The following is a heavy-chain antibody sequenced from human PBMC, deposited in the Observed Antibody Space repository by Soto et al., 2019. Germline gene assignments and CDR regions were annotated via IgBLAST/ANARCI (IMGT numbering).Heavy chain of an antibody. CDR3: ARRRDGYKVVFDY. Sequence: SVKVSCKASGGTFSSYAISWVRQAPGQGLEWMGGIIPIFGTANYAQKFQGRVTITADESTSTAYMELSSLRSEDTAVYYCARRRDGYKVVFDYWGQGTLVTVP. V-gene: IGHV1-69*13. CDR2: IIPIFGTA. CDR1: GGTFSSYA. D-gene: IGHD5-12*01. J-gene: IGHJ4*02.